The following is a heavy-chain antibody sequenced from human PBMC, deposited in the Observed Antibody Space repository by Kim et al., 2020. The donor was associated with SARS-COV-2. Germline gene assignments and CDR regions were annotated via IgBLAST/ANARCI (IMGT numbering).Heavy chain of an antibody. V-gene: IGHV1-3*01. CDR3: AREFRGGVDV. Sequence: NPNYSQNSQASVTITRDTSASTAYMELSSLRSEDTALYYCAREFRGGVDVWGQGTTVTVSS. D-gene: IGHD3-10*01. J-gene: IGHJ6*02. CDR2: NP.